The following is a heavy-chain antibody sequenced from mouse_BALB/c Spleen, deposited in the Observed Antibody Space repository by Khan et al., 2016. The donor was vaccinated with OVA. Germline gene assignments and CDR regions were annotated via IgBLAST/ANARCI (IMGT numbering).Heavy chain of an antibody. CDR1: GFSLTSYG. CDR3: ARYYGNYGWYFDV. V-gene: IGHV2-9*02. CDR2: IWTGGST. D-gene: IGHD2-1*01. J-gene: IGHJ1*01. Sequence: VQLQESGPGLVAPSQSLSITCTVSGFSLTSYGVHWVRQPPGKGLEWLGVIWTGGSTNYNSALMSRLSINKDNSKSQVFFKMNSLQTDDTAIYYCARYYGNYGWYFDVWDAGDTV.